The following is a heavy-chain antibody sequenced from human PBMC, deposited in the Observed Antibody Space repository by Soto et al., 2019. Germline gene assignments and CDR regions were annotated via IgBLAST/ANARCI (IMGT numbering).Heavy chain of an antibody. CDR1: GFTLSNSG. V-gene: IGHV3-30*18. J-gene: IGHJ4*02. CDR3: AKWTSSNGCASDF. Sequence: QVQLVESGGGGVQPGRSLTLSCAVSGFTLSNSGIHWVRQAPDKGLEWVATIAYEGKTKNYADSVKGRFTISTDNSKNTLYLQTSSLRREDTATYYCAKWTSSNGCASDFWGQGTVVTVSS. CDR2: IAYEGKTK. D-gene: IGHD2-2*01.